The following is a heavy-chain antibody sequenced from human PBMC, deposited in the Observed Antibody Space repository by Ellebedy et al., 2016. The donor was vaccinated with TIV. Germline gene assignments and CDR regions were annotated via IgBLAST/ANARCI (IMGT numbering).Heavy chain of an antibody. Sequence: SETLSLTCAVYGGSFSGYYWSWIRQPPGKGLEWIGEINHSGSTNYNPSLKSRVTISVDTSKNQFSLKLSSVTAADTAVYYCARRTQYQLLSWWFDPWGQGTLVTVSS. D-gene: IGHD2-2*01. CDR2: INHSGST. J-gene: IGHJ5*02. CDR3: ARRTQYQLLSWWFDP. V-gene: IGHV4-34*01. CDR1: GGSFSGYY.